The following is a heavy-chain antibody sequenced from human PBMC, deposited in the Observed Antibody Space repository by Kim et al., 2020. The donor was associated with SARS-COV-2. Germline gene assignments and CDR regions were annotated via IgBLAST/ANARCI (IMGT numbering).Heavy chain of an antibody. V-gene: IGHV1-8*01. J-gene: IGHJ5*02. D-gene: IGHD4-4*01. CDR2: MNPNSGNT. CDR3: ARTEGYSKVGYRSRRRFDP. CDR1: GYTFTSYD. Sequence: ASVKVSCKASGYTFTSYDINWVRQATGQGLEWMGWMNPNSGNTGYAQKFQGRVTMTRNTSISTAYMELSSLRSEDTAVYYCARTEGYSKVGYRSRRRFDPWGQGTLVTVSS.